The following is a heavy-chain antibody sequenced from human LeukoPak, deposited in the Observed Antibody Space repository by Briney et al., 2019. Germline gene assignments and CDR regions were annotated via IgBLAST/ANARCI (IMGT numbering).Heavy chain of an antibody. CDR2: IYSGGST. CDR3: ARDPMMSYDSSGE. CDR1: GFTVSSNY. J-gene: IGHJ4*02. Sequence: GGSLGLSCAASGFTVSSNYMSWVRQAPGKGLEWVSVIYSGGSTYYADSVKGRFTISRDNSKNTLYLQMNSLRAEDTAVYYCARDPMMSYDSSGEWGQGTLVTVSS. V-gene: IGHV3-66*02. D-gene: IGHD3-22*01.